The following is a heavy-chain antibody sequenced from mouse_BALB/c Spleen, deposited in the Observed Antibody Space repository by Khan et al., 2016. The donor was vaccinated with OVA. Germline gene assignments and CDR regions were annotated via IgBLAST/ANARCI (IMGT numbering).Heavy chain of an antibody. Sequence: EVELVESGGGLVQPGGSLRLSCATSGFTFTDYYMSWVRQPPGKSLEWLGFIRNKAKGYTTEYSAPVKGRFIISRDNSQSIVYLQMNTLRAEDSATYYCARETVVDVYWYLDVWGAGTTVTVSS. J-gene: IGHJ1*01. V-gene: IGHV7-3*02. CDR3: ARETVVDVYWYLDV. CDR1: GFTFTDYY. CDR2: IRNKAKGYTT. D-gene: IGHD1-1*01.